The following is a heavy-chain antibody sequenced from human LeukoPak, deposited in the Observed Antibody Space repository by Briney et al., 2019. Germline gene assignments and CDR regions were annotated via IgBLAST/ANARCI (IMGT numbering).Heavy chain of an antibody. J-gene: IGHJ4*02. CDR2: ISGSGGST. Sequence: GGSLRHSCAASGFTFSSYAMSWVRQAPGKGLEWVSAISGSGGSTYYADSVKGRFTISRDNSKNTLYLQMNSLRAEDTAVYYCAKARAYSFRNCYFDYWGQGTLVTVSS. D-gene: IGHD5-18*01. V-gene: IGHV3-23*01. CDR1: GFTFSSYA. CDR3: AKARAYSFRNCYFDY.